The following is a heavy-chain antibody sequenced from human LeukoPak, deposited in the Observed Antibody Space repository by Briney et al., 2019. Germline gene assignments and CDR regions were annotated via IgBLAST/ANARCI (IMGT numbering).Heavy chain of an antibody. D-gene: IGHD1-26*01. CDR2: IYPGDSDT. CDR1: GYNFTNYW. CDR3: AVPDNGSYHSLDY. Sequence: GESLKISCKGSGYNFTNYWIGWVRQMPGKGLEWMGIIYPGDSDTRYSPSFQGQVTISADKSTPAAYLQWSSLKASDTAMYYCAVPDNGSYHSLDYWGQGTLVTVSS. V-gene: IGHV5-51*01. J-gene: IGHJ4*02.